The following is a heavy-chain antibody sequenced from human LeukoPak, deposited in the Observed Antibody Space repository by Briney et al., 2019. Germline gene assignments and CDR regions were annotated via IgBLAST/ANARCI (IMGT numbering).Heavy chain of an antibody. Sequence: GGSLGLSCAASGFIFSNYGMHWVRQAPGKGLEWVAFIRYDGSNTYYADSVKGRFTISRDNSKNTLDLQLNSLRSEDTAVYYCARNSYYDTANYYESMDYWGQGAQVTVSS. CDR2: IRYDGSNT. CDR3: ARNSYYDTANYYESMDY. V-gene: IGHV3-30*02. CDR1: GFIFSNYG. J-gene: IGHJ4*02. D-gene: IGHD3-22*01.